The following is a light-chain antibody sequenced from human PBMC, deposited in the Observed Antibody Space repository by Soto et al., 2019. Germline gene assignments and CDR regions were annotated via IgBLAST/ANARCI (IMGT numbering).Light chain of an antibody. CDR1: QNLLYSSNNKNY. Sequence: DIVMTQSPDSLAVSLGERATINCKSSQNLLYSSNNKNYLAWYQQKPGQPPKLLIYWASTRESGVPDRFSGSGSETDFTLTISSLQAEDVAVYYCQQYYSNPRTFGQGTKVEIK. CDR3: QQYYSNPRT. J-gene: IGKJ1*01. CDR2: WAS. V-gene: IGKV4-1*01.